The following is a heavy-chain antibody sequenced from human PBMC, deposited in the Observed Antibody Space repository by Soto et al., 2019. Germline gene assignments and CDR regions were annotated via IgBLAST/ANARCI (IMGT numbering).Heavy chain of an antibody. D-gene: IGHD2-15*01. CDR1: GGSISSINW. J-gene: IGHJ3*02. CDR2: IYHSGST. V-gene: IGHV4-4*02. Sequence: QVQLQESGPGLVKPSGTLSLTCAVSGGSISSINWWSWVRQPPGKGLEWIGEIYHSGSTNYNPSLKSPVTTSVDKSKSQFSPKLSSVTAADTAVYYWARGDCSGGSCYSVDIWGQGTMVTVSS. CDR3: ARGDCSGGSCYSVDI.